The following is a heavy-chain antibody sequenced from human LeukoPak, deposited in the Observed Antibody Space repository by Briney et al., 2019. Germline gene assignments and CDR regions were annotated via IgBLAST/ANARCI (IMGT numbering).Heavy chain of an antibody. CDR3: ARDPPNYYYGMDV. CDR1: GDSVSSNSAA. J-gene: IGHJ6*02. Sequence: SQTHSLTCAISGDSVSSNSAAWNWLRQSPSRGLEWLGRTYYRSKWYNDYAVSVKSRITINPDTSKNQFSLQLNSVTPEDTAVYYCARDPPNYYYGMDVWGQGTTVTVSS. CDR2: TYYRSKWYN. V-gene: IGHV6-1*01.